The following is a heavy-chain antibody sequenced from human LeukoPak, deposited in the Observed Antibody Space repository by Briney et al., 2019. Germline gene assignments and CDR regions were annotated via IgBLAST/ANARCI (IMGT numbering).Heavy chain of an antibody. CDR3: ARVGRDYGDYDY. D-gene: IGHD4-17*01. Sequence: SETLSLTCTVSGGSISSYYWSWIRQPAGKGLEWIGRIYTSGSTNYNPSFKSRVTMSVDTSKNQFSLKLSSVTAADTAVYYCARVGRDYGDYDYWGQGTLVTVSS. V-gene: IGHV4-4*07. J-gene: IGHJ4*02. CDR2: IYTSGST. CDR1: GGSISSYY.